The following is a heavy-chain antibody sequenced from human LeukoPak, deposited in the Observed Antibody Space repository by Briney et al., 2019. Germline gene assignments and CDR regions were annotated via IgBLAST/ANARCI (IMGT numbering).Heavy chain of an antibody. CDR1: GFTFRSHA. J-gene: IGHJ3*01. CDR2: TSGSGDIT. V-gene: IGHV3-23*01. CDR3: AKDLALAGTGGGFDV. D-gene: IGHD6-19*01. Sequence: GTSLRLSCVASGFTFRSHAMSWVRQAPGKGLEWVSSTSGSGDITDYADSVKGRFTISRDNSKNTVSLQMTSLRAEDTALYYCAKDLALAGTGGGFDVWGQGTGVGVFS.